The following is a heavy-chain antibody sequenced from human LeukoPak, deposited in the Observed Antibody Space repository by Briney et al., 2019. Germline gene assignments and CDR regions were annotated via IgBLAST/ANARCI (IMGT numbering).Heavy chain of an antibody. CDR3: ARGSGYLETFDY. Sequence: PGRSLRLSCAASGSIFSSYAMHWVRQAPGKGLEWVAVISYDGSNKYYADPVKGRFTISRDNSRNTLYLQMNSLRAEDTAVYYCARGSGYLETFDYWGLGTLVTVSS. J-gene: IGHJ4*02. D-gene: IGHD3-22*01. CDR2: ISYDGSNK. CDR1: GSIFSSYA. V-gene: IGHV3-30*04.